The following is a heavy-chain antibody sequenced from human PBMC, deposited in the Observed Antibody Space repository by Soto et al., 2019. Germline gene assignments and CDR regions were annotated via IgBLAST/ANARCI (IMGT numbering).Heavy chain of an antibody. CDR2: VNCDASST. CDR1: GFTFSSYW. V-gene: IGHV3-74*01. J-gene: IGHJ6*03. Sequence: EVQLVESGGGLVQPGGSLRLSCAASGFTFSSYWMHWDRQAPGKGLVWVSRVNCDASSTSYADSVKGRFTISSDNAKNTLYLQMNCLSAEYTAVYYCARDYGDYVWYYYYYLDVWGKGTTVTVSS. CDR3: ARDYGDYVWYYYYYLDV. D-gene: IGHD4-17*01.